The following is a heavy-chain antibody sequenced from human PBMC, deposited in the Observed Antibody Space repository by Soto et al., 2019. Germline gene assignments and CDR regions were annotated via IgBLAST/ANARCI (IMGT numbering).Heavy chain of an antibody. CDR2: VSHGETT. D-gene: IGHD3-16*01. CDR1: GASINSGGYY. CDR3: ATDGGHGNKGSALDI. J-gene: IGHJ3*02. Sequence: QVQLQESGPGLVRPSETLSLTCAVSGASINSGGYYWNWIRHFPGKGLEWIGYVSHGETTSYLPSLKRRLTISFDTSQNQLSLKLTSVTAADTAVYSCATDGGHGNKGSALDIWGHGTMVTVSS. V-gene: IGHV4-31*11.